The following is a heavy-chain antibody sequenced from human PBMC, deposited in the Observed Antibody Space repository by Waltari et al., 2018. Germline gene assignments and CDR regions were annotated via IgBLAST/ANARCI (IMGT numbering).Heavy chain of an antibody. D-gene: IGHD3-10*01. CDR1: GGSINSDNHF. CDR2: IHHSGNT. J-gene: IGHJ4*02. CDR3: ARDRGYQDY. V-gene: IGHV4-31*03. Sequence: QVQLQESGPGLVKPSQTLSLICTVSGGSINSDNHFWSWVRQHPEKGLEWIAYIHHSGNTYYNPSFQSRVIISVDTSKNQFSLKVRSMTAADTAVYYCARDRGYQDYWGQGTLVTVSS.